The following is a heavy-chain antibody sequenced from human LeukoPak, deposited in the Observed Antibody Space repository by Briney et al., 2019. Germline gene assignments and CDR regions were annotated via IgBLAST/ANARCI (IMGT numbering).Heavy chain of an antibody. CDR2: ISGSGGST. CDR1: GFTFNNYA. D-gene: IGHD3-22*01. J-gene: IGHJ5*02. V-gene: IGHV3-23*01. CDR3: AKIFHTDGYYLGEHLFDA. Sequence: GGSLRLSCAASGFTFNNYAMSWVRQAPGKGPEWLSAISGSGGSTTDADSVKGRFTTSRDSSKSTLYLQMNSLRAEDTAIYYCAKIFHTDGYYLGEHLFDAWGQGTLVTVSS.